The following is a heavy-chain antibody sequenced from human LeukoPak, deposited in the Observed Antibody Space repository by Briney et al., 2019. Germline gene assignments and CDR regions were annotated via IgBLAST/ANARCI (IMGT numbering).Heavy chain of an antibody. CDR2: IYYISIT. CDR1: GGSISSSSEY. CDR3: ARHGYSGRYYAIDS. D-gene: IGHD1-26*01. Sequence: PSETLSLTCTVSGGSISSSSEYWGWIRQPRGKGLERSGIIYYISITYYPPSLTRRVTISVDPSTNQFSLKLSSVTAADTAVYYCARHGYSGRYYAIDSWGQGTLVTVSS. V-gene: IGHV4-39*01. J-gene: IGHJ4*02.